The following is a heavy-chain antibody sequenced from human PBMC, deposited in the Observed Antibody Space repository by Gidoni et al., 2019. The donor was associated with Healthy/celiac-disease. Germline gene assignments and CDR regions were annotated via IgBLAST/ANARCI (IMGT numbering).Heavy chain of an antibody. V-gene: IGHV3-30*04. CDR2: ISYDGSNK. Sequence: QVQLVESGGGVVQPGRSLRLSCAASGFTFSSSAMHWVRQAPGKGLEVVAVISYDGSNKYYADSVKGLFTISRDNSKNTLYLQMNSLRAEDTAVYYCARDRQRYCSSTSCYNMDVWGKGTTVTVSS. CDR3: ARDRQRYCSSTSCYNMDV. D-gene: IGHD2-2*02. CDR1: GFTFSSSA. J-gene: IGHJ6*03.